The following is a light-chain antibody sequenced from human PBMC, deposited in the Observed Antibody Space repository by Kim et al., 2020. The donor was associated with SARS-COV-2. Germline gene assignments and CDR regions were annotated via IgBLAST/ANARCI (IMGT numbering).Light chain of an antibody. CDR1: SSGSKS. J-gene: IGLJ2*01. CDR2: YDS. Sequence: PGNTARVSWGGNSSGSKSVHWCQQKSGQAPVLVMYYDSDRPSGIPERFSGSNSGNTATLTISRVEAGDEADYYCQVWDSSSDHRVVFGGGTQLTVL. CDR3: QVWDSSSDHRVV. V-gene: IGLV3-21*04.